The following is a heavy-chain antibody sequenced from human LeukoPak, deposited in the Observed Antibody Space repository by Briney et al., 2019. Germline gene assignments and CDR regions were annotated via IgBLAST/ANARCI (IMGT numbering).Heavy chain of an antibody. CDR1: GFTFSSYA. V-gene: IGHV3-23*01. CDR3: AKVPAHHGGYSSKTWFDP. CDR2: ISGSGGST. D-gene: IGHD1-26*01. Sequence: GGSLRLSCAASGFTFSSYAMSWVRQAPGKGLEWVSAISGSGGSTYYAASVKGRFTISRDNSKNTLYLQMNSLRAEDTAVYYCAKVPAHHGGYSSKTWFDPWGQGTLVTVSS. J-gene: IGHJ5*02.